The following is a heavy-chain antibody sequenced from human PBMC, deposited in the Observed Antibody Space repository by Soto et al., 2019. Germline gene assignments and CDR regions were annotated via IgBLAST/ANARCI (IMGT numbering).Heavy chain of an antibody. J-gene: IGHJ4*02. Sequence: SETLSLTCAVYGGSFSGYYWSWIRQPPGKGLEWIGEINHSGSTNYNPSLKSRVTISVDTSKNQFSLKLSSVTAADTAVYYCARSYCDILTGYYKVGYFDYWGQGTLVTVSS. D-gene: IGHD3-9*01. CDR3: ARSYCDILTGYYKVGYFDY. CDR1: GGSFSGYY. V-gene: IGHV4-34*01. CDR2: INHSGST.